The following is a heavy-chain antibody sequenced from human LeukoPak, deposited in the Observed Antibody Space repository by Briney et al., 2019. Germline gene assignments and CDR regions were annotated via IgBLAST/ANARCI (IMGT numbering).Heavy chain of an antibody. CDR1: GFTFRSYG. CDR3: ASPSGSYGGSTHY. V-gene: IGHV3-30*02. CDR2: IRFDGNTK. J-gene: IGHJ4*01. D-gene: IGHD1-26*01. Sequence: GGSLRLSCAASGFTFRSYGMHWVRQAPGKGLEWVAFIRFDGNTKYYADSVKGLFTISRDISKNTLYLQMNSLRAEDTAVYYCASPSGSYGGSTHYWGQGTLVTVSS.